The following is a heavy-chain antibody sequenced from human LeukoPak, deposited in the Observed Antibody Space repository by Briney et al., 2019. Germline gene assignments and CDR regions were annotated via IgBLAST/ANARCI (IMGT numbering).Heavy chain of an antibody. D-gene: IGHD2-8*02. CDR3: ARIRCGHTDDTGGICYNH. CDR1: GVSFTGNY. V-gene: IGHV4-34*01. CDR2: INHHGGT. J-gene: IGHJ5*02. Sequence: PSETLSLTCTVYGVSFTGNYWSWIRQPPGKGPEWIGEINHHGGTKYNPSLKSRVTISVDTSENQFSLKLSSVTAADTAVYYCARIRCGHTDDTGGICYNHCGHGTLVTVSS.